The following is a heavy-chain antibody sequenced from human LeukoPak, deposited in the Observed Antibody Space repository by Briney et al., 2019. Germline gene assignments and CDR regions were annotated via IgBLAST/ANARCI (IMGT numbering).Heavy chain of an antibody. V-gene: IGHV3-74*01. D-gene: IGHD6-6*01. CDR2: INGDGSST. CDR1: EFTFSSYW. Sequence: GGSLRLSCAASEFTFSSYWMHWVRQAPGKGLVWVSRINGDGSSTSYADSVKGRFTISRDNSKNTLYLQMNSLRAEDTAVYYCAKDLVRSSGGFDPWGQGTLVTVSS. J-gene: IGHJ5*02. CDR3: AKDLVRSSGGFDP.